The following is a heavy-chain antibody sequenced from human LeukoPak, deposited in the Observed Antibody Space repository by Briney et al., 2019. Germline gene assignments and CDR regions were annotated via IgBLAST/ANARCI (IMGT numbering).Heavy chain of an antibody. J-gene: IGHJ6*02. CDR2: ISYDGSNK. V-gene: IGHV3-30-3*01. CDR1: GFTFSSYA. CDR3: AGSSTSCYLSCYYYGMDV. D-gene: IGHD2-2*01. Sequence: GRSLRLSCAASGFTFSSYAMHWVRQAPGKGLEWVAVISYDGSNKYYADSVKGRFTISRDNSKNTLYLRMNSLRAEDTAVYYCAGSSTSCYLSCYYYGMDVWGQGTTVTVSS.